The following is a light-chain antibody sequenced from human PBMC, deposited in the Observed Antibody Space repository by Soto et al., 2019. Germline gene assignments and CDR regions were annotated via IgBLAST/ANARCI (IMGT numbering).Light chain of an antibody. CDR1: TSDVGGYNY. CDR3: SSYTRTTVV. V-gene: IGLV2-14*03. CDR2: DGS. Sequence: QSALTQPASVSGSPGQSVTLSCTATTSDVGGYNYLSWYQQHPGKAPKLILYDGSSRPSGVSNRFSGSKSGNTASLIISGLQPEDEADYHCSSYTRTTVVFGGGTKLTVL. J-gene: IGLJ2*01.